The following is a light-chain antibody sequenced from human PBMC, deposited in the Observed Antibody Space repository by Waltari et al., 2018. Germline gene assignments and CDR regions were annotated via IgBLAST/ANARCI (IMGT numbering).Light chain of an antibody. CDR2: WAS. J-gene: IGKJ2*01. CDR1: QSVFHTNDKNY. V-gene: IGKV4-1*01. Sequence: DIVMTQSPDSLAVSLGERAVINCKASQSVFHTNDKNYLAWYQQKPGQPPKLLIYWASTRDSGVPDRFSGSGSGTDFTLAISSLQPEDVAVYVCQQYYSSPNTFGQGTKVEIK. CDR3: QQYYSSPNT.